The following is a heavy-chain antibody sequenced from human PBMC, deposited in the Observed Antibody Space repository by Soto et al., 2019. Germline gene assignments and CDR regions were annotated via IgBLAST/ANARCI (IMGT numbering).Heavy chain of an antibody. V-gene: IGHV4-38-2*01. CDR1: GYSISSGYY. Sequence: PSETLSLTCAVSGYSISSGYYWGWIRQPPGKGLEWIGSIYHSGSTYYNPSLKSRVTISVDTSKNQFSLKLSSVTAADTAVYYCARGRTPPVSSGGYGWFDPWGQGTLVTVSS. J-gene: IGHJ5*02. D-gene: IGHD6-19*01. CDR3: ARGRTPPVSSGGYGWFDP. CDR2: IYHSGST.